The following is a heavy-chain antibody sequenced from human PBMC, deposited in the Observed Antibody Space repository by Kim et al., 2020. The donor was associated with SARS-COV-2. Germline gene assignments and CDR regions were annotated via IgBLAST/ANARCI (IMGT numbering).Heavy chain of an antibody. Sequence: GGSLRLSCAASGFTFSSYGMNWVRQAPGKGLEWVSGISNSGGRTYYADSVKGRFTISRDNSRNTLYLQMTSLRVEDTAVYFCAAPPRMGPSPPWDYWGLGTLVTVSS. V-gene: IGHV3-23*01. CDR2: ISNSGGRT. CDR1: GFTFSSYG. D-gene: IGHD1-26*01. CDR3: AAPPRMGPSPPWDY. J-gene: IGHJ4*02.